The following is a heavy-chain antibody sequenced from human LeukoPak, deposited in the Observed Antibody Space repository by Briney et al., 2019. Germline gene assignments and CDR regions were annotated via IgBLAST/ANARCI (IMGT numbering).Heavy chain of an antibody. CDR2: IYHSGST. J-gene: IGHJ4*02. CDR1: GGSISSYY. V-gene: IGHV4-59*12. CDR3: ARDHPNPSYYDSSGSTIDY. Sequence: SETLSLTCTVSGGSISSYYWSWIRQPPGKGLEWIGYIYHSGSTYYNPSLKSRVTISVDRSKNQFSLKLSSVTAADTAVYYCARDHPNPSYYDSSGSTIDYWGQGTLVTVSS. D-gene: IGHD3-22*01.